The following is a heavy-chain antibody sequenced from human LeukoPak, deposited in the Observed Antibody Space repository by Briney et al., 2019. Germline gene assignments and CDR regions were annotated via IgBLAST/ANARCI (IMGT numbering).Heavy chain of an antibody. CDR2: ISSSGTTI. Sequence: SGGSLRLSCAASGFTFSDYYMSWIRQAPGKGLEWVSYISSSGTTIYYADSVKGRFTISRDNAKNSLFLQMNSLRAEDTAVYYCARDQGYYDSSGFVDYWGQGTLVTVSS. J-gene: IGHJ4*02. D-gene: IGHD3-22*01. V-gene: IGHV3-11*01. CDR3: ARDQGYYDSSGFVDY. CDR1: GFTFSDYY.